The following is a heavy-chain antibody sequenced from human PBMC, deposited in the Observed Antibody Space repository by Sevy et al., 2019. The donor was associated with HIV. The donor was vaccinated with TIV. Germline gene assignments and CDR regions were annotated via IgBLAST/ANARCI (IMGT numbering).Heavy chain of an antibody. CDR3: HGDYDSSQLYSYYYYGMDV. D-gene: IGHD3-22*01. Sequence: GGSLRLSCAASGFTFSNYAMSWVRQAPGKGLEWVSTIRGSGGSTYYADSVKGWFTISRDNSKNTLYFQMNSLRAEDTAVYYCHGDYDSSQLYSYYYYGMDVWGQGTTVTVSS. CDR2: IRGSGGST. CDR1: GFTFSNYA. V-gene: IGHV3-23*01. J-gene: IGHJ6*02.